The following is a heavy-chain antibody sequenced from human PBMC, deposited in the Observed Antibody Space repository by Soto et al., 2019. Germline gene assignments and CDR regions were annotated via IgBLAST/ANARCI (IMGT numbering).Heavy chain of an antibody. J-gene: IGHJ5*02. V-gene: IGHV4-39*01. D-gene: IGHD3-10*01. Sequence: PSETLSLTCTVSGGSISSSSYFWGWIRQPPGKGLECIGSMYYSGTTYYNPSLKSRVTISVDTSKNQFSLKLSSVTAADTAGYYFARHGERTIWSLNWFDPWGQGTLVTVSS. CDR3: ARHGERTIWSLNWFDP. CDR2: MYYSGTT. CDR1: GGSISSSSYF.